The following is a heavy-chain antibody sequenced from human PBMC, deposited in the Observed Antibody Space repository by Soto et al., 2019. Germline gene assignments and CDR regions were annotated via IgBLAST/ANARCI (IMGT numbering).Heavy chain of an antibody. V-gene: IGHV1-18*04. Sequence: GASVKVSFKASGYTFSSYGISWVRQAPGQGREGMGGSSTYNANTNYAQKLQGRVTMTTDTSTSTVYMEMRSLRSDDPAVYYCETYRYYYGVDVWGQGTTVTVSS. J-gene: IGHJ6*02. CDR3: ETYRYYYGVDV. CDR1: GYTFSSYG. CDR2: SSTYNANT.